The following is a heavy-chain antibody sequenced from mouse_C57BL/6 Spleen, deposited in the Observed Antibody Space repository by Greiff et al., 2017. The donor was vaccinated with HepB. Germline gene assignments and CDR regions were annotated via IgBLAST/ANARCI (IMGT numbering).Heavy chain of an antibody. V-gene: IGHV1-15*01. CDR2: IDPETGGT. J-gene: IGHJ4*01. CDR3: TGGSSRYAMDY. CDR1: GYTFTDYE. Sequence: QVQLKESGAELVRPGASVTLSCKASGYTFTDYEMHWVKQTPVHGLEWIGAIDPETGGTAYNQKFKGKAILTADKSSSTAYMELRSLTSEDSAVYYCTGGSSRYAMDYWGQGTSVTVSS. D-gene: IGHD1-1*01.